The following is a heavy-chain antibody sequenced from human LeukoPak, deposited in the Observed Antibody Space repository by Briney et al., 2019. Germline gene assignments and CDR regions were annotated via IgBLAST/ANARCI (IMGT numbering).Heavy chain of an antibody. D-gene: IGHD3-9*01. CDR2: ISGRGSRT. Sequence: PGGSLRLSCAASGFTFSANVMSWVRQAPGKGLEWVSSISGRGSRTYYADSVKGRFTISRDNSKNTLYLQMNSLRAEDTAVYYCAKNVREADWYYYYMDVWGKGTTVTVSS. CDR3: AKNVREADWYYYYMDV. J-gene: IGHJ6*03. CDR1: GFTFSANV. V-gene: IGHV3-23*01.